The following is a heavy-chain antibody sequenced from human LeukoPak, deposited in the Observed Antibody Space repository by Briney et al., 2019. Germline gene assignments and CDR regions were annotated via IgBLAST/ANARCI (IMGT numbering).Heavy chain of an antibody. D-gene: IGHD5-12*01. V-gene: IGHV1-69*13. J-gene: IGHJ3*02. Sequence: GASVRVSCKASGGTFSSYAMSWVGQAPGQGVEGMGGIIPIFGTANYAQKFQGRVTITADESTSTAYMELSSLRSEDTAVYYCARRPTIVATIDDAFDIWGQGTMVTVSS. CDR2: IIPIFGTA. CDR1: GGTFSSYA. CDR3: ARRPTIVATIDDAFDI.